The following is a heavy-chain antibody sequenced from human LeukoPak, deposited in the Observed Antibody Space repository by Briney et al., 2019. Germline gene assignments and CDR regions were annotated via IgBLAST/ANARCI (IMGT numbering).Heavy chain of an antibody. CDR2: IYNNVI. CDR3: ASLPSL. J-gene: IGHJ4*02. V-gene: IGHV4-59*01. Sequence: SETLSLTCTVSGGSISGFYWSWIRQPPGKGLEYIGYIYNNVINYNPSLKSRVTISADTSKNQFSLRLSSMTAADTAVYHCASLPSLWGQGTLVTVSS. CDR1: GGSISGFY.